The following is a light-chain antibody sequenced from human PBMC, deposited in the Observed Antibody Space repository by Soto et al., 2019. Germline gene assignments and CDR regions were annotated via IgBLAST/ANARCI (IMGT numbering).Light chain of an antibody. V-gene: IGKV1-39*01. CDR1: QSINNE. CDR3: QQGYSTPPWT. CDR2: AAS. Sequence: DIQMTQSPSSLSASVGDRVTITCRASQSINNELNWYQQTPGKAPKLLIYAASTLQSGDPSRFSGSGSGTDFTLTISSLQPEDFAVFYCQQGYSTPPWTFGQGTKVDIK. J-gene: IGKJ1*01.